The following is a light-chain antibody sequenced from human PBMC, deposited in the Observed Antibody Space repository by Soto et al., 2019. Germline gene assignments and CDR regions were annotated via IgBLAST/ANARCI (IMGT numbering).Light chain of an antibody. J-gene: IGKJ2*01. CDR2: AAC. V-gene: IGKV1-39*01. CDR1: QSITNY. CDR3: QQSYSTPYT. Sequence: DIQMTQSPSSLSASVGDRVTITCRASQSITNYLNWYQQKPGKAPKLLMYAACSLQSGVPSRFSGSESGTDFTLTINSLQPEDFATYYCQQSYSTPYTFGQGTKREIK.